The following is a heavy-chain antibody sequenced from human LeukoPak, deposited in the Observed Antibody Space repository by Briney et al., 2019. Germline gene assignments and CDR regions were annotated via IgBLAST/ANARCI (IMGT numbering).Heavy chain of an antibody. J-gene: IGHJ4*02. CDR2: IIPIFGTA. D-gene: IGHD4-17*01. CDR1: GGTFSSYA. V-gene: IGHV1-69*13. Sequence: ASVNVSCKASGGTFSSYAISWVRQAPGQGLEWMGGIIPIFGTANYAQKFQGRVTITADESTSTAYMELSSLRSEDTAVYYCARGSGDYELLMLDYWGQGTLVTVSS. CDR3: ARGSGDYELLMLDY.